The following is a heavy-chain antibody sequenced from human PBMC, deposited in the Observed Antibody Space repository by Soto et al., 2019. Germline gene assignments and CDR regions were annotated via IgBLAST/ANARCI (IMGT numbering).Heavy chain of an antibody. CDR3: ARPSTSYGDYGWSLAY. Sequence: QVQLVQSGAEVKKPGASVKVSCKASGYPFGGYAIVWVRQAPGQGLEWMGWVSAHTGDSGYAQRFQGRVTLTTETSTSTAYMELWGLRSDDTAVYYCARPSTSYGDYGWSLAYWGQGTLVTVSS. D-gene: IGHD4-17*01. CDR2: VSAHTGDS. CDR1: GYPFGGYA. V-gene: IGHV1-18*01. J-gene: IGHJ4*02.